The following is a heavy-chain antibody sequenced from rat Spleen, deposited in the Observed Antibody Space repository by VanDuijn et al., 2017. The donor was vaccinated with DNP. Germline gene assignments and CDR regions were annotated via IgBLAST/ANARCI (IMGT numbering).Heavy chain of an antibody. J-gene: IGHJ2*01. D-gene: IGHD1-2*01. CDR1: GYSITRNY. V-gene: IGHV3-1*01. CDR3: ARQPSRMDY. Sequence: EVQLQESGPGLVESSQSLSLTCSVTGYSITRNYRWNWIRKFPGNKLEWIGHISYSGSTTYNPSLESSISITRDTSKTQFFLPLNSVTTADTATYSCARQPSRMDYWGQGVMVIVSS. CDR2: ISYSGST.